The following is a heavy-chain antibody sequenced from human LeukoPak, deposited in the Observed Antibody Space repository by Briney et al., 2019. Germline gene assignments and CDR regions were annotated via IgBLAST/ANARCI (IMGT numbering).Heavy chain of an antibody. CDR2: INPSGGST. V-gene: IGHV1-46*01. J-gene: IGHJ4*02. D-gene: IGHD3-3*01. CDR1: GYTFTSYY. CDR3: ARDRNYDFWSGYYTGYFDY. Sequence: ASVKVSCKASGYTFTSYYMHWVRQAPGQGLEWMGIINPSGGSTSYAQKFQGRVTMTRDMSTSTVYMELSSLRSEDTAVYYCARDRNYDFWSGYYTGYFDYWDQGTLVTVSS.